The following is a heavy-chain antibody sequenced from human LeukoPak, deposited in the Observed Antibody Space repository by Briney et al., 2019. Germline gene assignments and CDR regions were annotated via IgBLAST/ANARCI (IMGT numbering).Heavy chain of an antibody. CDR1: GFTFYDYA. Sequence: GGSLRLSCAASGFTFYDYAMHWVRQAPGKGLEWVSGISWNSGSIGYADSVKGRFTISRDNAKNSLYLQMNSLRAEDTALYYCTKALSYSITAATDYWGQGTLVTVSS. V-gene: IGHV3-9*01. J-gene: IGHJ4*02. CDR3: TKALSYSITAATDY. CDR2: ISWNSGSI. D-gene: IGHD6-25*01.